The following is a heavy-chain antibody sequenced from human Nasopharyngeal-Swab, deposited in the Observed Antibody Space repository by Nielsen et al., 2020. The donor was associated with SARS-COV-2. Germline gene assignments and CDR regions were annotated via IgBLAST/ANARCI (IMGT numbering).Heavy chain of an antibody. V-gene: IGHV3-66*01. Sequence: GGSLRLSCAASGFTVGSNYMSWVRQAPGKGLEWVSVIYSGGSTYYADSVKGRFTISRGNSKNTLYLQMNSLRAEDTAVYYCARDSYYYDSSGYYRYYYYYGMDVWGQGTTVTVSS. J-gene: IGHJ6*02. D-gene: IGHD3-22*01. CDR3: ARDSYYYDSSGYYRYYYYYGMDV. CDR2: IYSGGST. CDR1: GFTVGSNY.